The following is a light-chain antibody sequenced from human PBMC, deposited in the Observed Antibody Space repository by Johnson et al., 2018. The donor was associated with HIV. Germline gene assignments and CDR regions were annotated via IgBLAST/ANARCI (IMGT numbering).Light chain of an antibody. CDR2: ENN. CDR1: SSNIGNNS. CDR3: GTWDSSLSAGV. Sequence: QSVLTQPPSVSAAPGQKVTISCSGSSSNIGNNSVSWYQQVPGTAPKLLIYENNKRPSGIPDRFSGSKSGTSATLGITGLQTGDEADYYCGTWDSSLSAGVFGAGTNVTVL. J-gene: IGLJ1*01. V-gene: IGLV1-51*02.